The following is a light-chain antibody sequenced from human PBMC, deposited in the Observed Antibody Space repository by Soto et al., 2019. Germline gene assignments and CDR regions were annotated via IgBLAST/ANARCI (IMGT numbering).Light chain of an antibody. J-gene: IGLJ2*01. CDR3: SSFTSTSTYVL. CDR1: TTDVGGYNY. Sequence: QSALTQPASVSGSPGQSITISCTGTTTDVGGYNYVSWYQQHPGKAPKLMIHEVSNRPSGVSNRFSGSKSGNTASLTISGLQAEDEADYYCSSFTSTSTYVLFGGGTKLTVL. V-gene: IGLV2-14*01. CDR2: EVS.